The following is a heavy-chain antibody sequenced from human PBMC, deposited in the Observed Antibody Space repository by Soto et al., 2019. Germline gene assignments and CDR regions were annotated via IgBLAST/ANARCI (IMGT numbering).Heavy chain of an antibody. D-gene: IGHD3-10*01. Sequence: GGSLRLSCAASGFTFSSYAMSWVRQAPGKGLEWVSAISGSGGSTYYADSVKGRFTISRDSSKNTLYLQMNSLRAEDTAVYYCAKVRSMVRGVLLPPPAYRGQRTLVPVSS. CDR3: AKVRSMVRGVLLPPPAY. CDR2: ISGSGGST. V-gene: IGHV3-23*01. CDR1: GFTFSSYA. J-gene: IGHJ1*01.